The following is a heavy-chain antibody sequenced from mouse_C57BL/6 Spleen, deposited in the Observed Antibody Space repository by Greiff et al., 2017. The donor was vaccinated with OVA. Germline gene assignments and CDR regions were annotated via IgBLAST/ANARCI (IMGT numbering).Heavy chain of an antibody. CDR2: IHPSDSAT. D-gene: IGHD1-1*01. Sequence: VQLQQSGADLVKPGASVKVSCKASGYTFTSYWMHWVKQRPGQGLEWIGRIHPSDSATNYNQKFKGKATLTVDKSSSTAYMQLSSLTSEDSAVYYCAICGSSPFAYWGQGTLVTVSA. CDR3: AICGSSPFAY. CDR1: GYTFTSYW. V-gene: IGHV1-74*01. J-gene: IGHJ3*01.